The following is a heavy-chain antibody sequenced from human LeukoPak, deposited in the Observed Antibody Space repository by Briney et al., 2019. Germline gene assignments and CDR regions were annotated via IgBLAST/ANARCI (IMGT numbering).Heavy chain of an antibody. J-gene: IGHJ4*02. CDR3: ARIRGYSGYGLGY. CDR1: GYTFTGYY. V-gene: IGHV1-2*02. CDR2: INPNSGGT. D-gene: IGHD5-12*01. Sequence: GASVKVSCKASGYTFTGYYMHRVRQAPGQGLEWMGWINPNSGGTNYAQKFQGRVTMTRDTSISTAYMELSRLRSDDTAVYYCARIRGYSGYGLGYWGQGTLVTVSS.